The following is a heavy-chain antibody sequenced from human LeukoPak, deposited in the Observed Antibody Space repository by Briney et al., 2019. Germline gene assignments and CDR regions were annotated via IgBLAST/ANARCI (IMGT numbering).Heavy chain of an antibody. CDR3: ARTDQDYYDSAGFDY. J-gene: IGHJ4*02. V-gene: IGHV1-8*03. Sequence: ASVKVSCKASGYTFTSYDINWVRQATGQGLEWMGWMNPNSGNTGYAQKFQGRVTITRNTSISTAYMELSSLRSEDTAVYCCARTDQDYYDSAGFDYWGQGTLVTVSS. CDR2: MNPNSGNT. D-gene: IGHD3-22*01. CDR1: GYTFTSYD.